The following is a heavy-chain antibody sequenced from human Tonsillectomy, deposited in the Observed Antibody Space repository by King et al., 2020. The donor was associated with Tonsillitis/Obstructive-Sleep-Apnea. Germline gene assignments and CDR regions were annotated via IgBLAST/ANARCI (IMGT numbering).Heavy chain of an antibody. CDR3: ARGSEIVVVPAAPYYFDY. V-gene: IGHV4-34*01. Sequence: VQLQQWGAGLLKPSETLSLTCAVYGGSFSVYVWSWIRQPPGRGLEGIGEISHSGSTNYNPSLKSRVTISVETSRNQFSLKLCSVTAADTAVCYCARGSEIVVVPAAPYYFDYWGQGTLVTVSS. D-gene: IGHD2-2*01. J-gene: IGHJ4*02. CDR1: GGSFSVYV. CDR2: ISHSGST.